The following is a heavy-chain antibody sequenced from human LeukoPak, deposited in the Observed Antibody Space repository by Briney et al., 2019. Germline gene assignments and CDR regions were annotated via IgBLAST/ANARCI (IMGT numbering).Heavy chain of an antibody. CDR2: ISAYNGNT. J-gene: IGHJ4*02. CDR3: ARRSSWYDYFDY. V-gene: IGHV1-18*04. Sequence: ASVKVSCKTSGYTFSDYFVHWVRQAPGQGLEWMGWISAYNGNTNYAQKLQGRVTMTTDTSTSTAYMELRSLRSDDTAVYYCARRSSWYDYFDYWGQGTLVTVSS. D-gene: IGHD6-13*01. CDR1: GYTFSDYF.